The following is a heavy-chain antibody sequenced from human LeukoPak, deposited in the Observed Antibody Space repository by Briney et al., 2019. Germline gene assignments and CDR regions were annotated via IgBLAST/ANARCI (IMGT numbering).Heavy chain of an antibody. D-gene: IGHD3-22*01. CDR3: ARVKDSSGYSGLFDY. CDR2: SNSNNGDT. Sequence: ASVKVSCKASGYTFTTYGISWVRQAPGQGLEWMGWSNSNNGDTNYAQKFQGRVTTTTDKSTSTAYMELRSLRPDDMAVYYCARVKDSSGYSGLFDYWGQGTLVTVSS. V-gene: IGHV1-18*03. J-gene: IGHJ4*02. CDR1: GYTFTTYG.